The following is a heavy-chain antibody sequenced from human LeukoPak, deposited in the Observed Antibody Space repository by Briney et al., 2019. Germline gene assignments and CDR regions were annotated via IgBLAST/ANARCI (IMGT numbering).Heavy chain of an antibody. Sequence: GGSLRLSCAASGFTFSDYYMSWIRQAPGKGLEWVSYISSSGSTIYYADSVKGRFTISRDNAKNSLYLQMNSLRAEDTAVYYCARDRYRWKQLAPDAFDIWGQGTMVTVSS. CDR3: ARDRYRWKQLAPDAFDI. D-gene: IGHD6-13*01. J-gene: IGHJ3*02. CDR2: ISSSGSTI. V-gene: IGHV3-11*01. CDR1: GFTFSDYY.